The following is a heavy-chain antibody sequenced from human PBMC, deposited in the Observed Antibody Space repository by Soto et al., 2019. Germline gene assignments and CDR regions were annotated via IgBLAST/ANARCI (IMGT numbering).Heavy chain of an antibody. Sequence: PSETLSLTCTVSAGSISSYYLSWIRQPPGKGLEWIGYIYYSGSTNYNPSLKSRVTISVDTSKNQFSLKLSSVTAADTAVYYCARRYGSAFDIWGQGTMVTVSS. J-gene: IGHJ3*02. D-gene: IGHD3-10*01. CDR2: IYYSGST. CDR3: ARRYGSAFDI. V-gene: IGHV4-59*01. CDR1: AGSISSYY.